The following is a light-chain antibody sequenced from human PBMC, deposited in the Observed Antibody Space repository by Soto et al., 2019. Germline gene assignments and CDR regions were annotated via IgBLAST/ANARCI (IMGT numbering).Light chain of an antibody. Sequence: DIQMTQSPSTLSASVGDRVTITCRASQSVNSWLAWYQQKPGRAPELLIYDATSLESGAPSRFSGSASGTEFTLTISSLQPDDFATYYCQKYSSYPWTFGQGTEVEIK. CDR3: QKYSSYPWT. CDR2: DAT. J-gene: IGKJ1*01. CDR1: QSVNSW. V-gene: IGKV1-5*01.